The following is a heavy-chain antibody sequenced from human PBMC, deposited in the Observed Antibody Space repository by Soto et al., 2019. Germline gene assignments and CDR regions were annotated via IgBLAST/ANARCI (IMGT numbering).Heavy chain of an antibody. Sequence: EVQLLESGGGLVQPGGSLRLSCAASGFTFSSYGMTWVRQAPGKGLEWVSFSSATGAGTYYADSVKGRFTISRDNSKNTLYLQMTSLRADDTAVYYCAKDRRAGGNYGFYSAFWGQGALDIVSS. D-gene: IGHD1-7*01. J-gene: IGHJ4*02. CDR3: AKDRRAGGNYGFYSAF. CDR1: GFTFSSYG. CDR2: SSATGAGT. V-gene: IGHV3-23*01.